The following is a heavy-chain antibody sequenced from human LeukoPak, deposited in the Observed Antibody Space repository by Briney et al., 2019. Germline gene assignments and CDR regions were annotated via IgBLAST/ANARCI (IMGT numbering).Heavy chain of an antibody. Sequence: SETLSLTCAVYGGSFSGYYWSWIRQPPGKGLEWIGEINHSGSTNYNPSLKSRVTISVDTSKNQFSLKLSSVTAADTAVYYRARGEYCTNGVCYKELHWFDPWGQGTLVTVSS. V-gene: IGHV4-34*01. J-gene: IGHJ5*02. D-gene: IGHD2-8*01. CDR1: GGSFSGYY. CDR2: INHSGST. CDR3: ARGEYCTNGVCYKELHWFDP.